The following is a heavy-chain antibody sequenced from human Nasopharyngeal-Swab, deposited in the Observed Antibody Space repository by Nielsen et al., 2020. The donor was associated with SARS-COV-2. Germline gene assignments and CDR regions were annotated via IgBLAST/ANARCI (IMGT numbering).Heavy chain of an antibody. CDR3: ARGSGDYDTRAPYYYGMDV. V-gene: IGHV1-69*13. J-gene: IGHJ6*02. CDR1: GGTFGSYA. D-gene: IGHD4-17*01. CDR2: IIPIFGTA. Sequence: SVKVSCKASGGTFGSYAISWVRQAPGQGLEWMGGIIPIFGTANYAQKFQGRVTITADESTSTAYMELSSLRSEDTAVYYCARGSGDYDTRAPYYYGMDVWGQGTTVTVSS.